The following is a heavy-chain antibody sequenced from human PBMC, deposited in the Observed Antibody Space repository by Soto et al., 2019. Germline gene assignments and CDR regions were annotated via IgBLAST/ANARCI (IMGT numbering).Heavy chain of an antibody. J-gene: IGHJ4*01. V-gene: IGHV1-58*01. CDR1: GFTFSNSA. CDR3: AAEVYSGGDCCHFDY. CDR2: IGVSRGNT. Sequence: SVKVSCKTSGFTFSNSAVQWVRQARGQRLEWIGWIGVSRGNTNYAQTLQGRVTITRDMSTGTAYMEVRSLRSDDTAVYYCAAEVYSGGDCCHFDYWGQESLVTVSS. D-gene: IGHD2-21*02.